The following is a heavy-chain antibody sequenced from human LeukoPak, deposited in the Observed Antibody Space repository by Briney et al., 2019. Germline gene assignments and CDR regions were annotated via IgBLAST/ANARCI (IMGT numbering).Heavy chain of an antibody. D-gene: IGHD2-2*02. J-gene: IGHJ4*02. Sequence: GESLKISCKGSGYSSTSYWIGWVRQMPGKGLEWMGIIYPGDSDTRYSPSFQGQVTISADKSISTAYLQWGSLKASDTAMYYCARNLGYCSSTSCYTPHFDYWGQGTLVTVSS. CDR2: IYPGDSDT. CDR3: ARNLGYCSSTSCYTPHFDY. V-gene: IGHV5-51*01. CDR1: GYSSTSYW.